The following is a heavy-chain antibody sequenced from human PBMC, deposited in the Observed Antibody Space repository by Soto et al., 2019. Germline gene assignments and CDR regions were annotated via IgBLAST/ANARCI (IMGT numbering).Heavy chain of an antibody. Sequence: QVQLVQSGAEVKKPGASVKVSCKASGFTFTSYAMHWVRQAPGQRLEWMGWINAGNGNTKYSQKFQGRVTITRDISASTAYMELSSLRSEDTAVYYCARGSGLTYFDYWGQGTLVTVSS. D-gene: IGHD3-10*01. CDR1: GFTFTSYA. J-gene: IGHJ4*02. V-gene: IGHV1-3*01. CDR2: INAGNGNT. CDR3: ARGSGLTYFDY.